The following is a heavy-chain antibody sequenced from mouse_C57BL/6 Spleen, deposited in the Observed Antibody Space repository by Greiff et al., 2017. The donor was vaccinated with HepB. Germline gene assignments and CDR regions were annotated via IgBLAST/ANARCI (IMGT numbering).Heavy chain of an antibody. J-gene: IGHJ2*01. CDR3: ARLGGTDYYFDY. D-gene: IGHD3-3*01. V-gene: IGHV1-81*01. CDR2: IYPRSGNT. CDR1: GYTFTSYG. Sequence: VQLQQPGAELARPGASVKLSCKASGYTFTSYGISWVKQRTGQGLEWIGEIYPRSGNTYYNEKFKGKATLTADKSSSTAYMELRSLTSEDSAVYFCARLGGTDYYFDYWGQGTTLTVSS.